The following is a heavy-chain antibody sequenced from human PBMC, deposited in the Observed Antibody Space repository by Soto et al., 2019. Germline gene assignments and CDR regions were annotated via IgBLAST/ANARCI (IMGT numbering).Heavy chain of an antibody. CDR1: GGSISSNSYY. J-gene: IGHJ4*02. V-gene: IGHV4-39*01. D-gene: IGHD3-10*01. Sequence: SETLSLTCTVSGGSISSNSYYWGWIRQPPGKGLEWIGSIYYSGSTYYNPSLKSRVTISVDTSKNQFSLKLSSVTAADTAVYYCARRKGYYYGSEVYYFDYWGQGTLVTVSS. CDR3: ARRKGYYYGSEVYYFDY. CDR2: IYYSGST.